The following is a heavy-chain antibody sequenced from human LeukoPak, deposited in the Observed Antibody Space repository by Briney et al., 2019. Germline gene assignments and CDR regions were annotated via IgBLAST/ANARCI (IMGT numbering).Heavy chain of an antibody. J-gene: IGHJ4*02. Sequence: SETLSLTCTVSGASISSSSYYWGWIRQPPGKGLEWIGYIYYSGSTNYNPSLKSRVTMSVDTSKNQFSLKLSSVTAADTAVYYCARGVAVVDYFDYWGQGTLVTVSS. V-gene: IGHV4-61*05. CDR2: IYYSGST. CDR1: GASISSSSYY. D-gene: IGHD6-19*01. CDR3: ARGVAVVDYFDY.